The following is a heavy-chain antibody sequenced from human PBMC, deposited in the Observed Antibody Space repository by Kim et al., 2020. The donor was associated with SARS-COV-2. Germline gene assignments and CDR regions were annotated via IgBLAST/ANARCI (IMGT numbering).Heavy chain of an antibody. CDR1: GYTFPSYY. Sequence: ASVKVSCKASGYTFPSYYMHWLRQAPGQGPEWMGMIDLSGGSTSYAKKFQGRVTMTWDTSTTTVYMDLTSLRSEDTAVYYCARCGGSTWYLGFDYWGQGTLVTVSS. V-gene: IGHV1-46*01. CDR3: ARCGGSTWYLGFDY. J-gene: IGHJ4*02. CDR2: IDLSGGST. D-gene: IGHD6-13*01.